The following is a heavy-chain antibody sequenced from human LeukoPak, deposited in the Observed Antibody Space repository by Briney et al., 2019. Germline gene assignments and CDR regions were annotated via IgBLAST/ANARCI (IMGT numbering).Heavy chain of an antibody. D-gene: IGHD3-3*01. CDR1: GFTFDDYA. J-gene: IGHJ3*02. CDR2: ISWNSGSI. CDR3: ARDWGYDFWSGYYTGDAFDI. Sequence: GGSLRLSCAASGFTFDDYAMHWVRQAPGKGLEWVSGISWNSGSIGYADSVKGRFTISRDNSKYTLYLQMNSLRAEDTAVYYCARDWGYDFWSGYYTGDAFDIWGQGTMVTVSS. V-gene: IGHV3-9*01.